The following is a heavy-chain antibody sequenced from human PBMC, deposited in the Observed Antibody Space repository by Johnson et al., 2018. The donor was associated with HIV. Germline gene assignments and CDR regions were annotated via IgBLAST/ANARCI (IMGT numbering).Heavy chain of an antibody. CDR3: AKSPGKDHGGKSGAFDI. J-gene: IGHJ3*02. D-gene: IGHD4-23*01. V-gene: IGHV3-23*04. CDR1: GLTFSSYG. Sequence: VQLVESGGGLLQPGGSLRLSCAASGLTFSSYGMSWVRQAPGKGLEWVSGISGSGGSTYYADSVKGRFTISRDNSKNPLYLQMNSLRGEDTALYYCAKSPGKDHGGKSGAFDIWGQGTMVTVSS. CDR2: ISGSGGST.